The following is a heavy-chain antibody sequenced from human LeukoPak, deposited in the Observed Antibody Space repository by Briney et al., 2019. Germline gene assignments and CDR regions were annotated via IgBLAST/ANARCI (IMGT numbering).Heavy chain of an antibody. Sequence: GASVKVSCKASGYTFTSYDINWVRQATGQGLEWMGWMNPNSGNTGYAQKFQGRVTMTRNTSISTAYMELSSLRSDDTAVYYCARIISLTLYFDYWGQGTLVTVSS. J-gene: IGHJ4*02. CDR1: GYTFTSYD. CDR3: ARIISLTLYFDY. V-gene: IGHV1-8*01. D-gene: IGHD3-10*01. CDR2: MNPNSGNT.